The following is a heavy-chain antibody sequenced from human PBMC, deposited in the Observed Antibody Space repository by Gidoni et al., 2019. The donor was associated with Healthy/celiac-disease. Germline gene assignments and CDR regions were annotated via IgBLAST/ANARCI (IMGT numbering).Heavy chain of an antibody. D-gene: IGHD6-19*01. CDR2: ISSNGGST. Sequence: EVQLVDLGVGLVQPVGPRDLSFEASGFPFRSYAMHWVRQAPGKGLEYVSAISSNGGSTYYANSVKGRFTISRDNSKNTLYLQMGSLRAEDMAVYYCARDFTANAIQWLVDYWGQGTLVTVSS. J-gene: IGHJ4*02. V-gene: IGHV3-64*01. CDR3: ARDFTANAIQWLVDY. CDR1: GFPFRSYA.